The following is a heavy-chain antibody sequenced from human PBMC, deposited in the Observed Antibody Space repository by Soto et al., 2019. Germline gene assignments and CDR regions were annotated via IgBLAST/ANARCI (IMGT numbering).Heavy chain of an antibody. CDR1: GYSFPNYW. V-gene: IGHV5-10-1*01. D-gene: IGHD1-1*01. J-gene: IGHJ6*02. Sequence: PGESLKIPCNGSGYSFPNYWISWVRQMPGKGPEGMGRIDTSDTYTKYSPSFQGHITISADKYISTAYLQWISLKAADTAMYYCGSNKNWSNYYGIDVWGQGTTVTVSS. CDR2: IDTSDTYT. CDR3: GSNKNWSNYYGIDV.